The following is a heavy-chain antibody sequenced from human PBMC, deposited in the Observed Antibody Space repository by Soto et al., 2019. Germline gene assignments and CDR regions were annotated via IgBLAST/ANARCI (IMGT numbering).Heavy chain of an antibody. V-gene: IGHV4-59*01. D-gene: IGHD6-13*01. J-gene: IGHJ6*03. CDR3: ARKGAAASYAHYYMDV. CDR2: VYYSGNT. CDR1: GGSISPYY. Sequence: PSETLSLTCTVSGGSISPYYWSRIRQPPGKGLEWIGYVYYSGNTNYNPSLESRVTISVDTSRNQFSLNLTSATAADTAVYYCARKGAAASYAHYYMDVWGRGTTVTVSS.